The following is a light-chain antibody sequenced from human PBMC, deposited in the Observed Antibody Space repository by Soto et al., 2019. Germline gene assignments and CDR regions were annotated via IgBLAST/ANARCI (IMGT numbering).Light chain of an antibody. CDR3: SSYKSSSTDV. CDR1: SSDVGGYNY. J-gene: IGLJ1*01. CDR2: EVS. Sequence: QSVLTQPASVSGSPGQSITISCTGTSSDVGGYNYVSWYQQHPGKAPKLMIYEVSNRPSGVSNRFSGSKSGNTASLTISGLQAEDEADYYCSSYKSSSTDVFGTGTKVTGL. V-gene: IGLV2-14*01.